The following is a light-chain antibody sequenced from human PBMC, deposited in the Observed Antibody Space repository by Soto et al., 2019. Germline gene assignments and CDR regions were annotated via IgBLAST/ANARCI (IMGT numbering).Light chain of an antibody. V-gene: IGLV2-14*01. Sequence: QSALTQPASVSGSPGQSITISCTGTSSDVGGYNYVSWYQQHPGKAPKLMIYEVSNRPSGVSNRFSGSKSGNTASLTISGLQAEDEADYYCSSYTSSSTSVIFGRGTKVTVL. CDR2: EVS. CDR1: SSDVGGYNY. J-gene: IGLJ2*01. CDR3: SSYTSSSTSVI.